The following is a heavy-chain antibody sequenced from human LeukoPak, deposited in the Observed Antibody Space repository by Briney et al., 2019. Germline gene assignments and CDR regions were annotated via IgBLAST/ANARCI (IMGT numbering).Heavy chain of an antibody. CDR2: IYYSGST. Sequence: TLSLTCTVSGGSISSGGYYWSWIRQHPGKGLEWIGYIYYSGSTYYNPSLKSRVTISVDTSKNQFSLKLSSVTAADTAVYYCARIVSSYYYYMDVWGKGTTVTVSS. CDR1: GGSISSGGYY. CDR3: ARIVSSYYYYMDV. V-gene: IGHV4-31*03. D-gene: IGHD1-26*01. J-gene: IGHJ6*03.